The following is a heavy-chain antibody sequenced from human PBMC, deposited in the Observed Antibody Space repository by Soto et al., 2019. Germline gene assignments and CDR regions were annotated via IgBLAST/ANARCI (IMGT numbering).Heavy chain of an antibody. V-gene: IGHV3-23*01. CDR3: AKEEVVVTATTMYQYFDY. D-gene: IGHD2-21*02. CDR2: ISGSGGST. CDR1: GFTFSSYA. Sequence: GGSLRLSCAASGFTFSSYAMSWVRQAPGKGLEWVSAISGSGGSTYYADSVKGRFTISRDNSKNTLYLQMNSLRAEDTAVYYCAKEEVVVTATTMYQYFDYWGQGTLVTVSS. J-gene: IGHJ4*02.